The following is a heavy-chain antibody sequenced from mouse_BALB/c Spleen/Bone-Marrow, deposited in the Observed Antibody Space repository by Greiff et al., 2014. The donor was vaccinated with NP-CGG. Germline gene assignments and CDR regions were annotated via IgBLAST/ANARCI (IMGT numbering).Heavy chain of an antibody. J-gene: IGHJ4*01. D-gene: IGHD2-2*01. CDR3: ARSPYGYDGRDY. CDR1: GFTFSSFG. Sequence: EVKLEESGGGLVQPGGSRKLSCAASGFTFSSFGMHWVRQAPEKGLEWVAYISSGSSTIYYADTVKGRFTISRDNPKNTLFLQMTSLRSEDTAMHYCARSPYGYDGRDYWGHGTSVTVSS. V-gene: IGHV5-17*02. CDR2: ISSGSSTI.